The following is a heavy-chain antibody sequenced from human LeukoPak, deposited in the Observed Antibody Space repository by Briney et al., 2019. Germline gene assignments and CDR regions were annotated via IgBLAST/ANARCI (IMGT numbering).Heavy chain of an antibody. J-gene: IGHJ6*03. CDR2: IYPGDSDT. V-gene: IGHV5-51*01. Sequence: GESLKISCKGSGYSFTSYWIGWVRQMPGKGLAWMGIIYPGDSDTRYSPSFQGQVTISADKSISTAYLQWSSLKASDTAMYYCARRSGGSTYCGGDCYPYYYYYMDVWGKGTTVTVSS. D-gene: IGHD2-21*01. CDR3: ARRSGGSTYCGGDCYPYYYYYMDV. CDR1: GYSFTSYW.